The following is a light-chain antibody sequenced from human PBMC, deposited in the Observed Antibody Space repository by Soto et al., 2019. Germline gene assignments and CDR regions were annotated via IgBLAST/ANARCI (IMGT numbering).Light chain of an antibody. CDR1: QSVSSN. CDR3: RQYNTWPPNT. Sequence: SKSAATLSVSPGERATLSCRASQSVSSNLAWYQQKPGQAPRLLIYGASTRATGIPARFSGSGSGTEFSLTNSSLLAEDVAGYYCRQYNTWPPNTFGQGTRLDIK. V-gene: IGKV3-15*01. J-gene: IGKJ5*01. CDR2: GAS.